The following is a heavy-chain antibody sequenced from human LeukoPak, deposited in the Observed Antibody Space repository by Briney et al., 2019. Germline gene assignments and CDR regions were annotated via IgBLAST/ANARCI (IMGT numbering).Heavy chain of an antibody. CDR3: AKDAAVVVTEGWFDY. J-gene: IGHJ4*02. Sequence: GGSLRLSCAASGFTFSSYGMHWVRQAPGKGLEWVAVISYDGSNKYYADSVKGRFTISRDNSKNTLYLQMNSLRAEDTAVYYCAKDAAVVVTEGWFDYWGQGTLVTVSS. V-gene: IGHV3-30*18. CDR1: GFTFSSYG. CDR2: ISYDGSNK. D-gene: IGHD2-21*02.